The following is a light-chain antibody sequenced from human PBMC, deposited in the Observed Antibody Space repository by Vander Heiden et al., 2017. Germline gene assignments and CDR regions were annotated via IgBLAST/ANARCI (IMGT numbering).Light chain of an antibody. CDR2: AAS. Sequence: DMQMTQSPSSLSASVGDRVTIPCRASQSISSYLNWYQQKPGKVPKLLIYAASSLQSGVPSRFSGSGSGTDFTLTISSLQPEDFATYYCQQSYSTPVAFGQGTRLXMK. V-gene: IGKV1-39*01. CDR1: QSISSY. J-gene: IGKJ5*01. CDR3: QQSYSTPVA.